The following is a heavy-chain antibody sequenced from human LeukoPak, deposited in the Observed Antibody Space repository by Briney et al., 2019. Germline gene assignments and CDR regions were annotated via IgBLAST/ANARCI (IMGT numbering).Heavy chain of an antibody. V-gene: IGHV3-33*01. CDR1: GFTFSSHG. CDR3: ARDWKTNSFDY. D-gene: IGHD1-1*01. J-gene: IGHJ4*02. CDR2: IYYDGSNI. Sequence: GGSLRLSCAASGFTFSSHGMHWVRQAPGEGLEWVAFIYYDGSNIYYADYVKGRFTISRDISKNTLYLQMDSLRAEDTAIYYCARDWKTNSFDYWGQGTLVTVSS.